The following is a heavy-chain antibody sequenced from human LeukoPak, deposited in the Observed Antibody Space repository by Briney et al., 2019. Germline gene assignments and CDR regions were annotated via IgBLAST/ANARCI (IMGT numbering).Heavy chain of an antibody. V-gene: IGHV3-30*18. J-gene: IGHJ4*02. CDR2: ISYDGNNK. CDR1: GFTFSSYG. CDR3: AKAPAPGDY. Sequence: PGGSLRLSCAASGFTFSSYGMHWVRQAPGKGLEWVAVISYDGNNKYYADSVKGRFTISRDNTKNTLYLQMNSLRAEDTAVYYCAKAPAPGDYWGQGTLVTVSS.